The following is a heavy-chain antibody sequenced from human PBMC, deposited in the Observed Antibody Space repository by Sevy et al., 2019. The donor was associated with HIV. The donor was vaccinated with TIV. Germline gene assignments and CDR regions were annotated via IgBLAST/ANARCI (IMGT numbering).Heavy chain of an antibody. V-gene: IGHV3-15*01. CDR3: TTDLGNGTKWGRAFDL. CDR2: IKNENDGGTT. Sequence: GGSLRLSCAASGFPFSDAWMNWVRQAPGKGLEWVGLIKNENDGGTTDYAAPVKGRSTISRDDSKNTLYLQMSSLKTQDTAIYYCTTDLGNGTKWGRAFDLWGQGTIVTVSS. CDR1: GFPFSDAW. J-gene: IGHJ3*01. D-gene: IGHD1-7*01.